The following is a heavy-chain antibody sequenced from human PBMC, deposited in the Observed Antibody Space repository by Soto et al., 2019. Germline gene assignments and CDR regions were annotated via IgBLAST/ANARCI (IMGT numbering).Heavy chain of an antibody. CDR1: GGSISSGGYY. CDR3: ARDRGAARPIYDY. D-gene: IGHD6-6*01. V-gene: IGHV4-31*03. Sequence: TSETLSLTCTVSGGSISSGGYYWSWIRQHPGKGLEWIGYIYYSGSTYYNPSLKSRVTISVDTSKNQFSLKLSSVTAADTAVYYCARDRGAARPIYDYWGQGTLVTVSS. J-gene: IGHJ4*02. CDR2: IYYSGST.